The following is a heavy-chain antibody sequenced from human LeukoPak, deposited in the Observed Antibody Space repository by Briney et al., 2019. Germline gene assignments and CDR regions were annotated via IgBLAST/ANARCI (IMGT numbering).Heavy chain of an antibody. Sequence: GPTLVNPTQTLTLTCTFSGFSLSTSGVGVGWIRQPPGKALEWLALIFWDDDKRYSPSLKSRLTITEDTSKNQVVLTMTNMDPVDTGTYYCAHTTAYFNILTGFDYWGQGTLVTVSS. CDR1: GFSLSTSGVG. J-gene: IGHJ4*02. CDR2: IFWDDDK. V-gene: IGHV2-5*02. D-gene: IGHD3-9*01. CDR3: AHTTAYFNILTGFDY.